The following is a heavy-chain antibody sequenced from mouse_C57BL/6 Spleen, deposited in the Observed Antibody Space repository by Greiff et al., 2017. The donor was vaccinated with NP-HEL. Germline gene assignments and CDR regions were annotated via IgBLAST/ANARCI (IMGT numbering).Heavy chain of an antibody. CDR2: IDPETGGT. V-gene: IGHV1-15*01. J-gene: IGHJ2*01. CDR3: TRSGGYDH. CDR1: GYTFTDYE. Sequence: QVQLKESGAELVRPGASVTLSCKASGYTFTDYEMHWVKQTPVHGLEWIGAIDPETGGTAYNQKFKGKAILTADKSSSTAYMELRSLTSEDSAVYYCTRSGGYDHWGQGTTLTVSS. D-gene: IGHD2-2*01.